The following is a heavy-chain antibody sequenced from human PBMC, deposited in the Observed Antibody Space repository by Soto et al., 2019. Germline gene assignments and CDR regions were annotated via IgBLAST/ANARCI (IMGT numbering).Heavy chain of an antibody. CDR3: ARSDRNWFDS. J-gene: IGHJ5*01. CDR1: GGSISMYY. V-gene: IGHV4-59*01. Sequence: SETLSLTCSVSGGSISMYYCIWIRQPPGKGLEWIGYIYDRGNTNYNPSLKSRVTISVDTSKNQFSLQLSSVTAADTAVYYCARSDRNWFDSWGQGTLVTVSS. CDR2: IYDRGNT.